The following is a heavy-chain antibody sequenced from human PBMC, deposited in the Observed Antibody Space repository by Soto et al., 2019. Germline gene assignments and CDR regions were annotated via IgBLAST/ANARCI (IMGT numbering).Heavy chain of an antibody. D-gene: IGHD3-16*01. V-gene: IGHV1-2*02. CDR2: INPNSGDT. CDR1: GYSLSGYY. CDR3: ARMATFGSLNWFDP. Sequence: ASVKVSCKASGYSLSGYYLHWVRQAPGQGPEWMGWINPNSGDTGYAQKFQGRVTMTRDISIATAYMELSSLRSDDTAIYYCARMATFGSLNWFDPWGQGTLVTVSS. J-gene: IGHJ5*02.